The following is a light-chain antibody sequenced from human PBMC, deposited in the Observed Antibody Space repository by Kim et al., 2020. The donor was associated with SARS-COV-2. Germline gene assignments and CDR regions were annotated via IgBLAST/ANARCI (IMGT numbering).Light chain of an antibody. CDR3: QQYDKDPYS. CDR2: KTS. J-gene: IGKJ2*03. CDR1: KSISSW. Sequence: ASIGARFTISCRANKSISSWLAWYQQKPGKAPKLLIYKTSYLESGVPSRFSGSGSGTEFTLTIASLQPDDFATYYCQQYDKDPYSFGQGTKVDIK. V-gene: IGKV1-5*03.